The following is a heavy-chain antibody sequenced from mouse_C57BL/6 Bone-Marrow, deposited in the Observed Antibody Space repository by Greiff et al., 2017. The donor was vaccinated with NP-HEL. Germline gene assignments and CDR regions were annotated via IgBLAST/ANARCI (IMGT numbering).Heavy chain of an antibody. Sequence: QVQLKESGAELARPGASVKLSCKASGYTFTSYGISWVKQRTGQGLEWIGEIYPRSGNTYYNEKFKGKATLTADKSSSTAYMELRSLTSEDSAVYFCARWWYLWYFDVWGTGTTVTVSS. CDR3: ARWWYLWYFDV. D-gene: IGHD1-1*02. CDR2: IYPRSGNT. CDR1: GYTFTSYG. V-gene: IGHV1-81*01. J-gene: IGHJ1*03.